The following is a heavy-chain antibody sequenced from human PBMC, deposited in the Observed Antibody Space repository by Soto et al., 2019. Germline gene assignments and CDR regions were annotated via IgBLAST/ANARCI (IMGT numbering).Heavy chain of an antibody. Sequence: HPGGSLRLSCAASGFTFSSYAMSWVRQAPGKGLEWVSAISGSGGSTYYADSVKGRFTISRDNSKNTLYLQMNSLRAEDTAVYYCASAIFGVVIIDGLYYYGMDVWGQGTTVTVSS. V-gene: IGHV3-23*01. CDR3: ASAIFGVVIIDGLYYYGMDV. CDR1: GFTFSSYA. CDR2: ISGSGGST. D-gene: IGHD3-3*01. J-gene: IGHJ6*02.